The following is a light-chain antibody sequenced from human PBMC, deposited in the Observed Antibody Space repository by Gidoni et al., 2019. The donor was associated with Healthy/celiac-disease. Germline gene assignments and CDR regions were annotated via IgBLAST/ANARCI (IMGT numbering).Light chain of an antibody. CDR3: QQYNNYPYT. CDR1: QSLSRW. Sequence: DIQMTQSPSTLSASARDSVTITCRASQSLSRWLDWYQQKPGKAPNLLIYKASTLESGVPATFNGSGSGTEFTLTISSLQADDFATYYCQQYNNYPYTFGQGTKVEIK. J-gene: IGKJ2*01. V-gene: IGKV1-5*03. CDR2: KAS.